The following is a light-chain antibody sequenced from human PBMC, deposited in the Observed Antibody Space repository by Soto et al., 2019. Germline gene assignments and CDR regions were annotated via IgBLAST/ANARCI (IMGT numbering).Light chain of an antibody. CDR2: GAS. CDR3: QQYNNWPLT. J-gene: IGKJ5*01. CDR1: QSVSSN. V-gene: IGKV3-15*01. Sequence: IVMTQSPATLSVSPGERATLSCRASQSVSSNFAWYQQKPGQAPRLLIYGASSRATGIPVRFSGSGSGTEFTLTISSLQSEDFAVYYCQQYNNWPLTFGQGTRLEI.